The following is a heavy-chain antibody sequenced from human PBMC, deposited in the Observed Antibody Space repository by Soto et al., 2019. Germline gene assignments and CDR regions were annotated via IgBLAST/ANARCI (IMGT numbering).Heavy chain of an antibody. V-gene: IGHV4-30-2*01. CDR2: IYHSGST. CDR3: AREGGGSSSGWFDP. D-gene: IGHD6-6*01. J-gene: IGHJ5*02. CDR1: GGSISSGGYS. Sequence: SETLSLTCAVSGGSISSGGYSWSWIRQPPGKGLEWIGYIYHSGSTYYNPSLKSRVTISVDRSKNQFSLKLSSVTAADTAVYYCAREGGGSSSGWFDPWGQGTLVTVS.